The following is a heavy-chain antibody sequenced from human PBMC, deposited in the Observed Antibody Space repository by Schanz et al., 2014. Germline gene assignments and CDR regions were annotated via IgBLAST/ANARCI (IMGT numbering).Heavy chain of an antibody. D-gene: IGHD1-1*01. J-gene: IGHJ4*02. CDR3: ARDRRNADLDY. V-gene: IGHV3-48*01. Sequence: EVHLVGFGGGLEQPGGPLGLSCAASGITFSSHSFNWVRQAPGKGLEWISYITYNGGTIYYADSVKGRFTISRDNAKNSLYLEMNSLRAEDTALYYCARDRRNADLDYWGQGTLVTVSS. CDR1: GITFSSHS. CDR2: ITYNGGTI.